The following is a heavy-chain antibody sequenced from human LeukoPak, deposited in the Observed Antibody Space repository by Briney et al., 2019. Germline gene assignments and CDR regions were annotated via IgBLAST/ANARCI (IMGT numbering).Heavy chain of an antibody. CDR3: ARGRPGYYYDSSGYYYGFNWFDP. J-gene: IGHJ5*02. CDR1: GGSFSGYY. D-gene: IGHD3-22*01. Sequence: SETLSLTCAVYGGSFSGYYWSWIRQPPGKGLEWIGEINHSGSTNYNPSLKSRVTISADTSKNQFSLKLSSVTAADTAVYYCARGRPGYYYDSSGYYYGFNWFDPWGQGTLVTVSS. V-gene: IGHV4-34*01. CDR2: INHSGST.